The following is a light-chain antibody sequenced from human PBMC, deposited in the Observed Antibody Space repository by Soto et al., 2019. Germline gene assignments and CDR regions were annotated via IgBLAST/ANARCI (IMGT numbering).Light chain of an antibody. J-gene: IGKJ4*01. Sequence: IQMTQSPSSLSASVGDRVTITCRASQGVRDDVGWYQQKPGKAPKLLIYSASTLQSGVPSRFSGSGSVTDFTLHISGLQPEDFATYYCLQESNYPLTFGGGTKVEIK. CDR2: SAS. V-gene: IGKV1-6*01. CDR1: QGVRDD. CDR3: LQESNYPLT.